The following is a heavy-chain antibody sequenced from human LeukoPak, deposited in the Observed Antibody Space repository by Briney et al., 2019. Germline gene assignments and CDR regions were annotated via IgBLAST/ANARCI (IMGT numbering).Heavy chain of an antibody. CDR2: MNPNSGNT. CDR1: GYTFTSYD. Sequence: ASVKVSCKASGYTFTSYDINWVRQATGQGLEWMGWMNPNSGNTGYAQKFQGRVTMTRNTSISTAYMELSSLRSEDTAVYYCARGVLVRGVIQVRVPNYYMDVWGKGTTVTISS. V-gene: IGHV1-8*01. J-gene: IGHJ6*03. CDR3: ARGVLVRGVIQVRVPNYYMDV. D-gene: IGHD3-10*01.